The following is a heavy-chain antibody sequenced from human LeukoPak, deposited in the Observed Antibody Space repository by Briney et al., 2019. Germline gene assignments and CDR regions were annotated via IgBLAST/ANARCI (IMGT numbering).Heavy chain of an antibody. CDR2: IKSKTDGGTT. D-gene: IGHD2-21*02. CDR3: TTVWNCGGDCSDAFDI. J-gene: IGHJ3*02. Sequence: GSLRLSCAASGFSFRNAWMSWVRQAPGKGLEWVGRIKSKTDGGTTDYAAPVKGRFTISRDDSKNTLYLQMNSLKTEDTAVYYCTTVWNCGGDCSDAFDIWGQGTMVTVSS. CDR1: GFSFRNAW. V-gene: IGHV3-15*01.